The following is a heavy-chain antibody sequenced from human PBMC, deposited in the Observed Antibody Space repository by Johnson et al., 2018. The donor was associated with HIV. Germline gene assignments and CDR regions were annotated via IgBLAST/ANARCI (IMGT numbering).Heavy chain of an antibody. CDR1: GFTFSSYA. D-gene: IGHD4-17*01. CDR2: ISYDGTNK. V-gene: IGHV3-30*04. Sequence: QEQLVESGGGVVQPGRSLRLSCAASGFTFSSYAMHWVRQAPGKGLEWVAIISYDGTNKYYADSVKGRFTISRDNSKSMLYLQMNSLRAEDTAVYYCASPSGVTTLTTTPWAFDIWGQGTMVTVSS. CDR3: ASPSGVTTLTTTPWAFDI. J-gene: IGHJ3*02.